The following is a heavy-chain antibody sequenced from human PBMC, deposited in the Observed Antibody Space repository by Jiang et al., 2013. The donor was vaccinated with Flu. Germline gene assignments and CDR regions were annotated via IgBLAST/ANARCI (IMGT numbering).Heavy chain of an antibody. V-gene: IGHV5-51*01. CDR2: IYPGDSDT. CDR1: GYSFTSYW. J-gene: IGHJ2*01. CDR3: ARVVVVTAIRNYWYFDL. Sequence: GAEVKKPGESLKISCKGSGYSFTSYWIGWVRQMPGKGLEWMGIIYPGDSDTRYSPSFQGQVAISADKSISTAYLQWSSLKASDTAMYYCARVVVVTAIRNYWYFDLWGRGTLVTVSS. D-gene: IGHD2-21*02.